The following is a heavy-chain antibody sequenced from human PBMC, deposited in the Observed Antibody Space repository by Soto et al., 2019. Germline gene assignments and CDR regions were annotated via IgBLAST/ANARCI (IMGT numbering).Heavy chain of an antibody. J-gene: IGHJ4*02. CDR3: MTHAYIYGRGH. Sequence: EVQLVESGGGLAKPGGSLRLSCAASGFTFSNDWMNWVRQAPGKGLEWVARIKTVTDGGTTDYAAPVKGRFFISRDDSKNTLHLQMNSLKTEDTVVYYCMTHAYIYGRGHWGQGSLVTVAS. D-gene: IGHD5-18*01. V-gene: IGHV3-15*01. CDR1: GFTFSNDW. CDR2: IKTVTDGGTT.